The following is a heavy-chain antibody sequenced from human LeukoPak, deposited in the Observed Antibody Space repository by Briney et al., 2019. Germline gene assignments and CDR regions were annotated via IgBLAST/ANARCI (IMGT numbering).Heavy chain of an antibody. CDR3: AKDHGDHYFDY. D-gene: IGHD4-17*01. CDR2: ISYDGSNK. CDR1: GFTFSSYG. V-gene: IGHV3-30*18. Sequence: GGSLGLSCAASGFTFSSYGMHWVRQAPGKGLEWVAVISYDGSNKYYADSVKGRFTISRDNSKNTLYLQMNSLRAEDTAVYYCAKDHGDHYFDYWGQGTLVTVSS. J-gene: IGHJ4*02.